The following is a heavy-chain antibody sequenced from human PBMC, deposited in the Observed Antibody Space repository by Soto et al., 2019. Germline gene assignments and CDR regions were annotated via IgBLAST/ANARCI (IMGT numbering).Heavy chain of an antibody. V-gene: IGHV4-38-2*01. CDR2: ISHSGDT. Sequence: SENPSLTCAVPHYGIAHGYHWGCIRQPPGKELEWIGTISHSGDTYYNPSLKSRVTISIDTAKNHLSLILSSVTAADTATYYCTRIYCTTTSCFINGMDVWGQGTTVS. CDR3: TRIYCTTTSCFINGMDV. D-gene: IGHD2-2*01. J-gene: IGHJ6*02. CDR1: HYGIAHGYH.